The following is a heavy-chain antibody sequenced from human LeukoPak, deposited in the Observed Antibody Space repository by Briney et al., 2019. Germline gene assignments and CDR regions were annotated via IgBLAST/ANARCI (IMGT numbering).Heavy chain of an antibody. CDR1: GFTFSDYW. Sequence: LPGGSLTLSCAPSGFTFSDYWVHWVRHAPGGGRVWVIRINSGGPTITYTDSVRSPVTTSRDNATNTLYFQMTAVRAEYTGVYYRVRIRVTADLLIVDYWGQGTPVTVSS. CDR3: VRIRVTADLLIVDY. D-gene: IGHD2-21*02. J-gene: IGHJ4*02. V-gene: IGHV3-74*01. CDR2: INSGGPTI.